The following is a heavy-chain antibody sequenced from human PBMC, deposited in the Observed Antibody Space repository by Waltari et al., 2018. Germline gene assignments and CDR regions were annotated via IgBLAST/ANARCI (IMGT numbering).Heavy chain of an antibody. V-gene: IGHV1-69*01. CDR1: GGTFSSYA. CDR3: ARALLDYYDSSGYYSLGFDY. CDR2: IIPYLGTA. J-gene: IGHJ4*02. Sequence: QVQLVQSGAEVKKPGSSVKVSCKASGGTFSSYAISWVRQAPGQGLEWMGGIIPYLGTANDAQKFQGRVTITADESTSTAYMELSSLRSEDTAVYYCARALLDYYDSSGYYSLGFDYWGQGTLVTVSS. D-gene: IGHD3-22*01.